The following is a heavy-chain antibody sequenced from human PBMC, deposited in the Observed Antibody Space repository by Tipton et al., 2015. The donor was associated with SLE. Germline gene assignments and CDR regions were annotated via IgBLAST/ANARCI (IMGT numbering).Heavy chain of an antibody. CDR3: AREGYDYGDYVGY. CDR2: IYYSGST. V-gene: IGHV4-39*07. J-gene: IGHJ4*02. Sequence: TLSLTCTVSGGSISSSSYYWGWIRQPPGKGLEWIGSIYYSGSTYYNPSLKSRVTISVDTSKNQFSLKLSSVTAADTAVYYCAREGYDYGDYVGYWGQGTLVTVSS. CDR1: GGSISSSSYY. D-gene: IGHD4-17*01.